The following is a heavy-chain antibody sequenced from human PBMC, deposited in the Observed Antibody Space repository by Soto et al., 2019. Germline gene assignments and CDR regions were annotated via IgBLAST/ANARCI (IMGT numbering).Heavy chain of an antibody. CDR2: ITWDGINI. Sequence: EVQLVESGGGVVQPGGSLRLSCTASGFTFGDYTMHWVRQAPGKGVEWVSLITWDGINIEYADSVRGRFTISRDNSKNSLYLQMNGLRDEDTAFYYCAKDGIAWHWGQGTLVTVSS. V-gene: IGHV3-43*01. CDR1: GFTFGDYT. D-gene: IGHD2-15*01. CDR3: AKDGIAWH. J-gene: IGHJ4*02.